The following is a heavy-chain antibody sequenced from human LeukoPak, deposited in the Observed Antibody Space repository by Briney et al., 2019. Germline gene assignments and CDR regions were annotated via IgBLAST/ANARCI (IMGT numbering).Heavy chain of an antibody. V-gene: IGHV4-30-2*01. D-gene: IGHD3-16*01. CDR1: GGSISSGGYY. CDR3: ALVPYRRTLGDS. CDR2: IYHSGST. J-gene: IGHJ4*02. Sequence: PSQTLSLTCTVSGGSISSGGYYWSWIRQPPGKGLEWIGYIYHSGSTYYNPSLKSRVTISVDRSKNQFSLKLSSVTAADTAVYYCALVPYRRTLGDSWGQGTLVTVSS.